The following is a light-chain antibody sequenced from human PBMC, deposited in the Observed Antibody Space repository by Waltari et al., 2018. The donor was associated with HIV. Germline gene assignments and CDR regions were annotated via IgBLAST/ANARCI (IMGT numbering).Light chain of an antibody. CDR1: SSNIGTKT. J-gene: IGLJ3*02. CDR2: GNH. Sequence: QSVLTQPPSASGTPGQRVTISCSRSSSNIGTKTVNWYQQLPGSAPKFLMYGNHVRPSGVPDRFSGSKAGTSASLAISGLRSEDEADYYCAAWDDSLNAWVFGGGTKVTVL. V-gene: IGLV1-44*01. CDR3: AAWDDSLNAWV.